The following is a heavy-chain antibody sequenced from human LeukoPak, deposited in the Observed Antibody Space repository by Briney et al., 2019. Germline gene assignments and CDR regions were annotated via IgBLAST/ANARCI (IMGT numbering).Heavy chain of an antibody. CDR3: AREAQAHNFDY. V-gene: IGHV4-59*01. CDR1: GGSFSGYY. CDR2: IYYGGTT. Sequence: SETLSLTCAVYGGSFSGYYWNWIRQPPGKGLEWIGYIYYGGTTNYNPSLKSRVSISVDTSKNQFSLNLSSVTAADTAVYYCAREAQAHNFDYWGQGTLVTVSS. J-gene: IGHJ4*02.